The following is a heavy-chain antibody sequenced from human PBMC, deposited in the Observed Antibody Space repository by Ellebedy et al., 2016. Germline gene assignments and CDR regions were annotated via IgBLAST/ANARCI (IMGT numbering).Heavy chain of an antibody. V-gene: IGHV3-21*01. J-gene: IGHJ4*02. D-gene: IGHD3-10*01. CDR3: TRDALRVANYNDL. CDR1: GFTFSAHC. Sequence: GGSLRLSXAASGFTFSAHCMTWVRQAPGKGLEWVASISSASKYIYYSDSVKGRFTIFRDNAESSLYLQMDNLRAEDTAVYYCTRDALRVANYNDLWGQGTLVTVSS. CDR2: ISSASKYI.